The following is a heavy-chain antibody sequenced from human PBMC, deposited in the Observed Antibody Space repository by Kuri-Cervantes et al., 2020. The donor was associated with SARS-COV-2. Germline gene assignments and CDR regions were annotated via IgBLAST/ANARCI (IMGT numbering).Heavy chain of an antibody. D-gene: IGHD3-3*01. J-gene: IGHJ2*01. V-gene: IGHV3-20*01. CDR3: AGGTESGYPNWYFDL. Sequence: GGSLRLSCAASGFTFDDYGMSWVRQAPGKGLEWVSGINWNGGSTGYADSVKGRFTISRDNAKNSLYLQMNSLRAEDTALYHCAGGTESGYPNWYFDLWGRGTLVTVSS. CDR2: INWNGGST. CDR1: GFTFDDYG.